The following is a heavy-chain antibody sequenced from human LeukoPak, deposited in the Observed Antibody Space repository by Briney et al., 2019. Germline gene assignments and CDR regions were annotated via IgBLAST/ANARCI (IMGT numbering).Heavy chain of an antibody. CDR2: TYYRSKWYN. CDR3: ARGARLGGSYYYYYMDV. J-gene: IGHJ6*03. D-gene: IGHD3-16*01. Sequence: SQTLSLTCAISGDSVSSNSAAWNWIRQSPSRGLEWLGRTYYRSKWYNDYAVSVKSRITINPDTSKNQFSLQLNSVTPEDTAVYYCARGARLGGSYYYYYMDVWGKGTTVTVSS. V-gene: IGHV6-1*01. CDR1: GDSVSSNSAA.